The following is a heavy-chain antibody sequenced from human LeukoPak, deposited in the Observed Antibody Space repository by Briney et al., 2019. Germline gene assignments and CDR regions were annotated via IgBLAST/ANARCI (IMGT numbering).Heavy chain of an antibody. CDR1: GFTVSDNY. Sequence: TGGSLRLSCAASGFTVSDNYVNWVRQAPGKGLVWVSRIKSDGSSTSYADSVKGRFTISRDNAKNTLYLQMNSLRAEDTAVYYCARDQLYCTGGTCYFDYWGQGTLVTVSS. D-gene: IGHD2-8*02. J-gene: IGHJ4*02. CDR3: ARDQLYCTGGTCYFDY. V-gene: IGHV3-74*01. CDR2: IKSDGSST.